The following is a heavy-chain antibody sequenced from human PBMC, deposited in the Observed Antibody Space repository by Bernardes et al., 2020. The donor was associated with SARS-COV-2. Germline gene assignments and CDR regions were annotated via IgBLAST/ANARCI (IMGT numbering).Heavy chain of an antibody. Sequence: GESLKISCKGSGYSFNTYFIAWVRQMPGKGLEYMGLIYPHDSDIRYSPSFQGQVTISADRSMGTAYLQWSSLKPSDTATYYCARHAETTFVVGLDYWGQGTLVNVSS. V-gene: IGHV5-51*01. CDR1: GYSFNTYF. CDR2: IYPHDSDI. J-gene: IGHJ4*02. D-gene: IGHD1-26*01. CDR3: ARHAETTFVVGLDY.